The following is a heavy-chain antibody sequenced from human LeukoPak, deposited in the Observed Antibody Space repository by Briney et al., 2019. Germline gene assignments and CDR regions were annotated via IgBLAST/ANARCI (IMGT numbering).Heavy chain of an antibody. Sequence: ASVKVSCKASGYTFTSHYMHWVRQAPGQGLEWMGIINPSDGTTTYAQKFQGRVTMTRDTSTSTFYMELSNLRSDDTAVYYCARDLIRGYMIVVVTPGRRGQGTLVTVSS. CDR1: GYTFTSHY. J-gene: IGHJ4*02. CDR3: ARDLIRGYMIVVVTPGR. CDR2: INPSDGTT. D-gene: IGHD3-22*01. V-gene: IGHV1-46*01.